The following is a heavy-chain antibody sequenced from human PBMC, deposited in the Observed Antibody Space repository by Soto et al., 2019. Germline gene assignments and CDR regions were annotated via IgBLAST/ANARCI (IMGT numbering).Heavy chain of an antibody. CDR2: ISGSGGST. J-gene: IGHJ3*02. CDR1: GFTFSSYA. V-gene: IGHV3-23*01. Sequence: GGSLRLSCAASGFTFSSYAMSWVRQAPGKGLEWVSAISGSGGSTYYADSVKGRFTISRDNSKNTLYLQMNSLRAEDTAVYYCAKEFQQFSVVHDAFDIWGQGTMVTVSS. CDR3: AKEFQQFSVVHDAFDI. D-gene: IGHD2-15*01.